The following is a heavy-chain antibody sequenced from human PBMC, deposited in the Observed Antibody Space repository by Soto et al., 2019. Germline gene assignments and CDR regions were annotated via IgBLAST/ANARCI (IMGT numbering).Heavy chain of an antibody. CDR1: GDSVSSNSAT. Sequence: SQTLSLTCAISGDSVSSNSATWNWIRQSPSRGLQWLGRTYYRSKWYYDYAESVKSRITINPDTSKNQFSLKLSSVTAADTAVYYCASGYYYGSGSYYWGDAFDIWGQGTMVTVSS. CDR3: ASGYYYGSGSYYWGDAFDI. J-gene: IGHJ3*02. V-gene: IGHV6-1*01. CDR2: TYYRSKWYY. D-gene: IGHD3-10*01.